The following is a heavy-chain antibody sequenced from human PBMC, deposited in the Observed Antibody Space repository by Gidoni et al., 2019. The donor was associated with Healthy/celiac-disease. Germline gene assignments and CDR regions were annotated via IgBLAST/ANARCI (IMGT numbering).Heavy chain of an antibody. D-gene: IGHD3-9*01. V-gene: IGHV3-23*01. CDR1: GFTFSSYA. Sequence: EVQLLESGGGLVQPGGSLRLSCAASGFTFSSYAMSWVRQAPGKGLEWVSAISGSGGSTYYADSVKGRFTISRDNSKNTLYLQMNSLRAEDTAVYYCAKAAQTGYYGNNWFDPWGQGTLVTVSS. J-gene: IGHJ5*02. CDR3: AKAAQTGYYGNNWFDP. CDR2: ISGSGGST.